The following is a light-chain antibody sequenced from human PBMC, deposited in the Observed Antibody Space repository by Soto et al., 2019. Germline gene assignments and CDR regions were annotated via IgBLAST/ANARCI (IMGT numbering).Light chain of an antibody. CDR2: EVT. CDR1: SSDVGGYDF. Sequence: QSALTQPPSASGSPGQSVTISCTGTSSDVGGYDFVSWYQQHPGKAPKLVIYEVTRRPSGVPDRFSGSKSGNTASLTVSGLQAEYEAVYYCSSYAGSTIFGGGTKVTVL. J-gene: IGLJ2*01. V-gene: IGLV2-8*01. CDR3: SSYAGSTI.